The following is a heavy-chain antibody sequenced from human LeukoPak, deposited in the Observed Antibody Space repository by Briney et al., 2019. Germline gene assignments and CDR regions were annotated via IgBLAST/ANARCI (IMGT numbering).Heavy chain of an antibody. CDR2: ISSSGSTI. CDR1: GFTFSSYE. CDR3: ASPSMGGAFDI. J-gene: IGHJ3*02. D-gene: IGHD2/OR15-2a*01. Sequence: GGSLRLSCAASGFTFSSYEMNWVRQAPGKGLEWVSYISSSGSTIYYADSVKGRFTISRDNAKNSLYLQMNSLRAEDTAVYYCASPSMGGAFDIWGQGTMVTVSS. V-gene: IGHV3-48*03.